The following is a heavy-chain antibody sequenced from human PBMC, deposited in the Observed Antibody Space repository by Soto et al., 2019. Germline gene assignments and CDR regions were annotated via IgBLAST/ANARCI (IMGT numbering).Heavy chain of an antibody. D-gene: IGHD3-22*01. CDR1: GFTFSDYY. CDR3: ARDRRGSSGYKLLDY. CDR2: ISSSSSYT. J-gene: IGHJ4*02. Sequence: QVQLVESGGGLVKPGGSLRLSCAASGFTFSDYYMSWIRQAPGKGLEWVSYISSSSSYTNYADSVKGRFTISRDNAKNSLYLQMNSLRAEDTAVYYCARDRRGSSGYKLLDYWGQGTLVTVSS. V-gene: IGHV3-11*05.